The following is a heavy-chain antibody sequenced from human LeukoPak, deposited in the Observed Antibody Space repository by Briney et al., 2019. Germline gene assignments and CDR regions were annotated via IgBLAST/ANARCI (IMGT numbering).Heavy chain of an antibody. V-gene: IGHV3-66*02. J-gene: IGHJ4*02. CDR1: GFTVSSNY. D-gene: IGHD3-22*01. CDR2: IYSGGST. CDR3: ASRDSSGYSFSLYY. Sequence: PGGSLRLSCAASGFTVSSNYMSWVRQAPGKGLEGVSVIYSGGSTYYADSVKGRFTISRDNSKNTLYLQMNSLRAEDTAVYYCASRDSSGYSFSLYYWGQGTLVTVSS.